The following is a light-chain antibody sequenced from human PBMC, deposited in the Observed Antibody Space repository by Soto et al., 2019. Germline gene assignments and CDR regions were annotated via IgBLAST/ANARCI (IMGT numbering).Light chain of an antibody. Sequence: EIVLTQSPATLSLSPGERATLSCRASQSVKTYLAWYQQKPDQAPRLLIYDASNRATGIPDRFSGSGSGTDFTLTISRLEPEDFAVYYCQQYGSSGTFGQGTKVDIK. J-gene: IGKJ1*01. CDR2: DAS. CDR1: QSVKTY. CDR3: QQYGSSGT. V-gene: IGKV3-20*01.